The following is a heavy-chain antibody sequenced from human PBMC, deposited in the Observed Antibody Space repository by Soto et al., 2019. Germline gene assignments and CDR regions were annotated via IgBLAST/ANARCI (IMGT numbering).Heavy chain of an antibody. Sequence: GGSLRLSCAASGFTFSSYAMHWVRQAPGKGLEWVAVISYDGSNKYYADSVKGRFTISRDNSKNTLYLQMNSLRAEDTAVYYCARVYDSSGYYYPPPYWGQGTLVTVSS. J-gene: IGHJ4*02. V-gene: IGHV3-30-3*01. CDR3: ARVYDSSGYYYPPPY. CDR2: ISYDGSNK. D-gene: IGHD3-22*01. CDR1: GFTFSSYA.